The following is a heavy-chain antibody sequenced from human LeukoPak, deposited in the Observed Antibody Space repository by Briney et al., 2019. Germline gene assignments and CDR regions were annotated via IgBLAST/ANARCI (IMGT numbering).Heavy chain of an antibody. J-gene: IGHJ4*02. D-gene: IGHD2-8*01. CDR3: ARSNGFTYFDY. V-gene: IGHV4-61*01. CDR2: IYYSGST. Sequence: SETLSLTCTVSGGSVSSGSYYWSWIRQPPGKGLEWIGYIYYSGSTNYNPSLKSRVTISVDTSKNQFSLKLSSVTAADTAVYYCARSNGFTYFDYWGQGTLVTVSS. CDR1: GGSVSSGSYY.